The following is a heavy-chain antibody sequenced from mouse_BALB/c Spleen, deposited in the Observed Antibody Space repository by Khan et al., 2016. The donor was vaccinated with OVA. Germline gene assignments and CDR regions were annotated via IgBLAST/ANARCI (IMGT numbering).Heavy chain of an antibody. J-gene: IGHJ2*01. CDR3: ARTARIKY. Sequence: EVQLQESGPGLVKPSQSLSLTCTVTGYSITSGYGWNWIRQFPGNKLEWMGYISYSGSTNYNPSLKSRISITRDTSKNQFFLPLNSVTTEDPATYYCARTARIKYWGQGTTLTVAS. CDR1: GYSITSGYG. CDR2: ISYSGST. V-gene: IGHV3-2*02. D-gene: IGHD1-2*01.